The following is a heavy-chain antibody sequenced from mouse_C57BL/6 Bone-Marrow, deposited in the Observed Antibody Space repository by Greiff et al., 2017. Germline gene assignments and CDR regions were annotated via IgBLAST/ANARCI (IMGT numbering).Heavy chain of an antibody. Sequence: VHVKQSGAELVRPGASVKLSCTASGFNIKDDYMHWVKQRPEQGLEWIGWIDPENGDTEYASKFQGKATITADTSSNTAYLQLSSLTSEDTAVYYCTTCTTYLSSPWFAYWGQGTLVTVSA. CDR3: TTCTTYLSSPWFAY. V-gene: IGHV14-4*01. CDR1: GFNIKDDY. J-gene: IGHJ3*01. D-gene: IGHD5-5*01. CDR2: IDPENGDT.